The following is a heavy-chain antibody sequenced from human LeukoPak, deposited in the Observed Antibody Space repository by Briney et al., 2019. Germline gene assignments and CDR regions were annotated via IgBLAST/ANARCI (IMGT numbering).Heavy chain of an antibody. Sequence: ASVKVSCEASGYTFTNYAVKWVRQAPGQGLEWMGWINTNTGNPTYAQGFTGRFVLSLDTSVNTAYLEISSLKPEDTAVYYCARAAYCSDSSCYSWDWGQGTLVTVSS. D-gene: IGHD2-15*01. CDR1: GYTFTNYA. J-gene: IGHJ4*02. V-gene: IGHV7-4-1*02. CDR3: ARAAYCSDSSCYSWD. CDR2: INTNTGNP.